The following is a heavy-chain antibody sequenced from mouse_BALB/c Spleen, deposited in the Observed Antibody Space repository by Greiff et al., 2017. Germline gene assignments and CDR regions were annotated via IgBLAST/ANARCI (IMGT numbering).Heavy chain of an antibody. CDR3: TRARYGNYGDWFAY. CDR2: ISSGGSYT. D-gene: IGHD2-1*01. J-gene: IGHJ3*01. V-gene: IGHV5-6-4*01. Sequence: EVMLVESGGGLVQPGGSRKLSCAASGFTFSSYTMSWVRQTPEKRLEWVATISSGGSYTYYPDSVKGRFTISRDNAKNTLYLQMSSLKSEDTAMYYCTRARYGNYGDWFAYWGQGTLVTVSA. CDR1: GFTFSSYT.